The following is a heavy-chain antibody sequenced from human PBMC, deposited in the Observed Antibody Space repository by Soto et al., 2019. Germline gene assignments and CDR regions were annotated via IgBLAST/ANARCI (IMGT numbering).Heavy chain of an antibody. CDR3: ARFEVGATAFDI. CDR1: W. D-gene: IGHD1-26*01. J-gene: IGHJ3*02. V-gene: IGHV5-51*01. CDR2: IYPGDSDT. Sequence: WICWVRQMPGKGLEWMGIIYPGDSDTRYIPSFQGQVTISADKSISTAYLQWSSLKASDTAMYYCARFEVGATAFDIWGQGTMVTVSS.